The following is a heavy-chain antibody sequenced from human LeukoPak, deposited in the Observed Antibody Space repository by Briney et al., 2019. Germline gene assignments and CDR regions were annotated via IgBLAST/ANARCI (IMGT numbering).Heavy chain of an antibody. CDR2: ISSSGADT. CDR1: GFSFSTYA. Sequence: PGGSLRLSCAASGFSFSTYAMTWLRQVPGKGPEWVSAISSSGADTHYADSGKGRFTISRDNSKNTLYLQMNSLRAEDTDVYYCSTRGSDSPSCFQHWGKGTLVTVSS. D-gene: IGHD2-21*02. CDR3: STRGSDSPSCFQH. V-gene: IGHV3-23*01. J-gene: IGHJ1*01.